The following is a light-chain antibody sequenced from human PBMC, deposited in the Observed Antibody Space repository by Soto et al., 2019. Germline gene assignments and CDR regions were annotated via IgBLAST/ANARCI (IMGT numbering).Light chain of an antibody. V-gene: IGLV2-14*01. CDR1: SSDVGGYKY. CDR2: EVS. Sequence: QSALTQPASVSGSPGQSITISCTGTSSDVGGYKYVSWYQQHPDKAPKLIIFEVSNRPSGISSRFSGSKSGNTAYLTISGLQADDEADYYCASYTSSSTSVIFGRGTKVTVL. J-gene: IGLJ2*01. CDR3: ASYTSSSTSVI.